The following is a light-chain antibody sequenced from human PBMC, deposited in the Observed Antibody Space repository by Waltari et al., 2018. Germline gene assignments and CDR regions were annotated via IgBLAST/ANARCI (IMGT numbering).Light chain of an antibody. J-gene: IGLJ3*02. CDR3: GTWDSSLIAGV. Sequence: QSVLTQPPSVSAAPGQKVTISCSGSSSNIGNNYVSWYQQLPGTAPKLLIYKNNKRPSGISDRISGSKSGTSATLDITGLQTGDEADYFCGTWDSSLIAGVFGGGTKLTV. CDR2: KNN. CDR1: SSNIGNNY. V-gene: IGLV1-51*02.